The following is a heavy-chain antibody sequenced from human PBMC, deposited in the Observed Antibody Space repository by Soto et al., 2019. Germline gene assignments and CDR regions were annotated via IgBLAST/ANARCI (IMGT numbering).Heavy chain of an antibody. Sequence: ASVKVSCKASGYTFTSYAMHWVRQAPGQRLEWMGWINAGNGNTKYSQKFQGRVTITRDTSASTAYMELSSLRSEDTAVYYCARSGLAAARFDYWGQGTLVTVSS. D-gene: IGHD6-13*01. J-gene: IGHJ4*02. CDR1: GYTFTSYA. V-gene: IGHV1-3*01. CDR3: ARSGLAAARFDY. CDR2: INAGNGNT.